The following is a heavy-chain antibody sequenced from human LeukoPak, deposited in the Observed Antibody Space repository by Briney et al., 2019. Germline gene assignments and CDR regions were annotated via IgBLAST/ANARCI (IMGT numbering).Heavy chain of an antibody. V-gene: IGHV4-30-2*01. CDR3: ARGRRYYFDY. CDR1: GGSISSGGYS. J-gene: IGHJ4*02. CDR2: IYHSGST. Sequence: KPSETLSLTCAVSGGSISSGGYSWSWIRQPPGQGLEWIGYIYHSGSTYYNPSLKSRVTISVDRSKNQFSLKLSSVTAADTAVYYCARGRRYYFDYWGQGTLVTVSS.